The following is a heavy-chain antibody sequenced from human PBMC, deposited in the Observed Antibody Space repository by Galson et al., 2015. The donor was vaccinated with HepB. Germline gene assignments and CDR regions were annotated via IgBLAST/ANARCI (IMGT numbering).Heavy chain of an antibody. V-gene: IGHV3-30-3*01. D-gene: IGHD3-10*01. CDR2: ISYDGSNK. Sequence: SLRLSCAASGFTFSSYAMHWVRQAPGKGLEWVAVISYDGSNKYYADSVKGRFTISRDNSKNTLYLQMNSLRAEDTAVYYCAREEGSGSYYKADFDYWGQGTLVTVSS. J-gene: IGHJ4*02. CDR3: AREEGSGSYYKADFDY. CDR1: GFTFSSYA.